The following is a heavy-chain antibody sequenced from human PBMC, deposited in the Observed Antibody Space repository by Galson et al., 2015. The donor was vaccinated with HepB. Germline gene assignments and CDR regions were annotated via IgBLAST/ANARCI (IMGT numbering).Heavy chain of an antibody. Sequence: SLRLSCAASGFTFDDYAMSWVRQAPGKGLEWVSGINWNGGSTGYADSTEGRFTISRDNAENSLYLQMNSLRAEDTALYYCARESGGYYSYYFDYWGQGTLVTVSS. CDR3: ARESGGYYSYYFDY. CDR1: GFTFDDYA. J-gene: IGHJ4*02. CDR2: INWNGGST. V-gene: IGHV3-20*04. D-gene: IGHD2/OR15-2a*01.